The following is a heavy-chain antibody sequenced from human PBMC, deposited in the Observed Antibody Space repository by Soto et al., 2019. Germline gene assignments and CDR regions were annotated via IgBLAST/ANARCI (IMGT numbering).Heavy chain of an antibody. D-gene: IGHD3-10*01. CDR1: GGSISTSPYY. V-gene: IGHV4-39*01. CDR2: THYSGST. Sequence: QLQLQESGSGLVKPSETLSLTCTVSGGSISTSPYYWGWIRQPPGKGLEWIGSTHYSGSTYYNPSLKSRVTIAVDTSKNQISLKLSSVTAADTAVYYCARRGVERGMDVWGQGTTVTVSS. CDR3: ARRGVERGMDV. J-gene: IGHJ6*02.